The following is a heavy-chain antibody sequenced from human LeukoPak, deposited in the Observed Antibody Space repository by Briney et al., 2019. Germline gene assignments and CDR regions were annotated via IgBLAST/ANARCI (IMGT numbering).Heavy chain of an antibody. CDR1: GFTFDDYA. CDR3: AKSWLASQYYYYGMDV. Sequence: PGRSLRLSCAASGFTFDDYAMHWVRQAPGKGLEWVSGISWYSGSIGYADSVKGRFTISRDNAKNSLYLQMNSLRAEDTALYYCAKSWLASQYYYYGMDVWGQGTTVAVSS. CDR2: ISWYSGSI. J-gene: IGHJ6*02. V-gene: IGHV3-9*01. D-gene: IGHD3-22*01.